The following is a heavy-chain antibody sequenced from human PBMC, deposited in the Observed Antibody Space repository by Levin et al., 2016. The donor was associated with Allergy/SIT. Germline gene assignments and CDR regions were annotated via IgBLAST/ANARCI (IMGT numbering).Heavy chain of an antibody. CDR1: GGSIRSYF. CDR3: ARHRYGVGYEF. D-gene: IGHD3-22*01. CDR2: IFSSGRT. Sequence: GSLRLSCTVSGGSIRSYFWSWIRQPPGKGLEWIGYIFSSGRTGYNSSLKSRVTISLDTSKNQFSLKVNSVTAVDTAVYYCARHRYGVGYEFWGQGTQVTVSS. J-gene: IGHJ4*02. V-gene: IGHV4-4*09.